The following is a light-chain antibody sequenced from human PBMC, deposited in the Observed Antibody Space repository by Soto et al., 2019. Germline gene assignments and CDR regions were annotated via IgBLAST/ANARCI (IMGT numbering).Light chain of an antibody. CDR2: SNN. J-gene: IGLJ1*01. CDR1: RSNIGSNS. Sequence: QSVLTQPPSASGTPGQRVTISCSGDRSNIGSNSVNWYQQLPGTAPKLLINSNNQRPSGVPDRFSGSKSGTSASLAISGLQSEDEADYYCAAWDDSLNGRYVFGTGTKVTVL. V-gene: IGLV1-44*01. CDR3: AAWDDSLNGRYV.